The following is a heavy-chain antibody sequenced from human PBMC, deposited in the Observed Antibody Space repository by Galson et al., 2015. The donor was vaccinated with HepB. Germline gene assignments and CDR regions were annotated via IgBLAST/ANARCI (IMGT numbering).Heavy chain of an antibody. CDR3: VMDYDSSGYYPRGAFDI. V-gene: IGHV3-66*01. D-gene: IGHD3-22*01. CDR1: GFTVSSNY. CDR2: IYSGGST. Sequence: SLRLSCAASGFTVSSNYMSWVRQAPGKGLEWVSVIYSGGSTYYADSVKGRFTISRDNSKNTLYLQMNSLRAEDTAVYYCVMDYDSSGYYPRGAFDIWGQGTMVTVSS. J-gene: IGHJ3*02.